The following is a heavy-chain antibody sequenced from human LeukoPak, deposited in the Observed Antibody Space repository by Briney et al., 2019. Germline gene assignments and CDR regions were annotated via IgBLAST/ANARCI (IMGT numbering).Heavy chain of an antibody. D-gene: IGHD3-10*01. CDR3: ARDSYYGSGRPYYYMDV. V-gene: IGHV1-2*02. CDR1: GYTFTGYY. CDR2: INPNSGGT. Sequence: ALVKVSCKASGYTFTGYYMHWVRQAPGQGLEWMGWINPNSGGTNYAQKFQGRVTMTRDTSISTAYMELSRLRSDDTAVYYCARDSYYGSGRPYYYMDVWGKGTTVTVSS. J-gene: IGHJ6*03.